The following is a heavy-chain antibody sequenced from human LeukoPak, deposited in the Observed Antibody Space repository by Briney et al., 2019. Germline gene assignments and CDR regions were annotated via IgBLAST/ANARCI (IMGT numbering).Heavy chain of an antibody. CDR2: IYYSGST. CDR1: GYSISSGYY. V-gene: IGHV4-38-2*02. J-gene: IGHJ5*02. Sequence: SETLSLTCTVSGYSISSGYYWGWIRQPPGKGLEWIGSIYYSGSTYYNPSLKSRVTISVDTSKNQFSLKLSSVTAADTAVYYCARARSDPYYDSSAPWFDPWGQGTLVTVSS. CDR3: ARARSDPYYDSSAPWFDP. D-gene: IGHD3-22*01.